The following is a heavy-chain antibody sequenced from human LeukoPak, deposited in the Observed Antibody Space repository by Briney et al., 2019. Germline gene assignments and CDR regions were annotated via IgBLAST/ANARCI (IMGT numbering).Heavy chain of an antibody. CDR1: GFTFTGHY. V-gene: IGHV1-2*02. CDR2: INANTGVT. D-gene: IGHD2/OR15-2a*01. J-gene: IGHJ1*01. Sequence: ASVKVSCKTSGFTFTGHYMHWVRQAPGQGLEWMGWINANTGVTHYAVKFQGRVTMTRDTSISTAYMELSRLRSDDTAVYYCARSTTPNENEYFEHWGQGTLVTVSS. CDR3: ARSTTPNENEYFEH.